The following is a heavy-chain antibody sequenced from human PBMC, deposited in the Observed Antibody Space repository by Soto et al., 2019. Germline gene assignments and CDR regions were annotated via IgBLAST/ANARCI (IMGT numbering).Heavy chain of an antibody. V-gene: IGHV3-7*01. CDR1: GFTFSNFW. CDR3: ATYSVLSDAFDI. D-gene: IGHD1-26*01. CDR2: IKQDGSEK. Sequence: GGSLRLSCAASGFTFSNFWMNWVRQAPGKGLEWVANIKQDGSEKYYVDSVKGRFAISRDNAKNSLYLQMNSLRAEDTAVYYCATYSVLSDAFDIWGQGTMVTVSS. J-gene: IGHJ3*02.